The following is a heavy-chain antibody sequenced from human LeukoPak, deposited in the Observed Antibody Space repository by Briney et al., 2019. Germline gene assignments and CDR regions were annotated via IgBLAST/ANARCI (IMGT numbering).Heavy chain of an antibody. CDR1: GYTFTSNY. Sequence: ASVKVSCKASGYTFTSNYIHWVRQAPGQGLEWMGMIYPRDGSTSYAQKFQGRVTVTRDTSTSTVHMELSGLKSEDTAVYYCARDQEGFDYWGQGTLVTVSS. V-gene: IGHV1-46*01. CDR2: IYPRDGST. CDR3: ARDQEGFDY. J-gene: IGHJ4*02.